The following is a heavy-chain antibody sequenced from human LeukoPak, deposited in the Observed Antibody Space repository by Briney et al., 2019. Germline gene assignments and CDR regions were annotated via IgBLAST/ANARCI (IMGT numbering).Heavy chain of an antibody. CDR2: INHSGST. CDR1: GGSFSGYY. J-gene: IGHJ4*02. V-gene: IGHV4-34*01. D-gene: IGHD3-9*01. CDR3: ARDLEVLTHYFDY. Sequence: SETLSLTCAVYGGSFSGYYWSWIRQPPGKGLEWIGEINHSGSTNYNPSLKSRVTISVDTSKNQFSLKLSSVTAADTAVYYCARDLEVLTHYFDYWGQGTLVTVSS.